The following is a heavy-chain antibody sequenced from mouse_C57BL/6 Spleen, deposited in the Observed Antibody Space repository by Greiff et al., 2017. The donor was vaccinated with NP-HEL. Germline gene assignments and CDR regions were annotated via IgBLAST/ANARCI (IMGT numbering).Heavy chain of an antibody. CDR1: GYAFTNYL. D-gene: IGHD2-2*01. CDR3: ARAGDGYDLAY. Sequence: VQLQQSGAELVRPGTSVKVSCKASGYAFTNYLIEWVKQRPGQGLEWIGVINPGSGGTNYNEKFKGKATLYVEKSSSTAYMQLSSLTSEDSAVYFCARAGDGYDLAYWGQGTLFTVSA. CDR2: INPGSGGT. J-gene: IGHJ3*01. V-gene: IGHV1-54*01.